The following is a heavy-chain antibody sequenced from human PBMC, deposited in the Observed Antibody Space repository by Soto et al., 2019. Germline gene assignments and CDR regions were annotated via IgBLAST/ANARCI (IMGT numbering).Heavy chain of an antibody. CDR3: ASSTRSGYYGMDV. CDR2: IWHDGSNK. J-gene: IGHJ6*02. CDR1: GFTFSSYG. Sequence: GGSLRLSCAASGFTFSSYGMHWVRQAPGKGLEWVAVIWHDGSNKYYADSVKGRFTISRDNSKNTLYLQMNSLRAEDTAVYYCASSTRSGYYGMDVWGQGTTVTVSS. D-gene: IGHD2-2*01. V-gene: IGHV3-33*01.